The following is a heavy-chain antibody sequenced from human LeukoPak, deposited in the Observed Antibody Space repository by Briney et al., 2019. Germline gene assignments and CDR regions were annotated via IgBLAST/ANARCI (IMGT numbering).Heavy chain of an antibody. Sequence: GASVKVSCKASGYTFTGYYMHWVRQAPGQGLEWMGWINPNSGGTNYAQKFQGRVTMTRDTSISTAYMELSRLRSDDTAVYYCARAYLTISFYYMDVWGKGTTVTISS. V-gene: IGHV1-2*02. J-gene: IGHJ6*03. D-gene: IGHD3-9*01. CDR3: ARAYLTISFYYMDV. CDR2: INPNSGGT. CDR1: GYTFTGYY.